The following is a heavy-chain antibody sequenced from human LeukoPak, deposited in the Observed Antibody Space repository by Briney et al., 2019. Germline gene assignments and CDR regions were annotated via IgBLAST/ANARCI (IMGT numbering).Heavy chain of an antibody. CDR2: FSGNGRTT. D-gene: IGHD3-3*01. J-gene: IGHJ5*01. V-gene: IGHV3-43*01. Sequence: GGSLRLSCAASGFTFRDYTIHWVRQPPGKILEWVSLFSGNGRTTFYADSVKGRFTISRDNSKNSLYLQMNSLRSEDTALYYCAKEGGTMFFDSWGQGTLVTVSS. CDR3: AKEGGTMFFDS. CDR1: GFTFRDYT.